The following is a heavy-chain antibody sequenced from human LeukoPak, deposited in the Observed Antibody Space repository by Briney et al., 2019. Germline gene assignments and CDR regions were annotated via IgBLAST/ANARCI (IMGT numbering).Heavy chain of an antibody. D-gene: IGHD2-2*01. J-gene: IGHJ4*02. Sequence: SCKASGGTFSNYAMTWVRQAPGKGLEWVSGITDTGFATFYADSVRGRFTISRDNSRNTLYLQMDSLRAEDTAVYYCARAGFCSTTTCYNPFDYWGQGTRVTVSS. CDR3: ARAGFCSTTTCYNPFDY. V-gene: IGHV3-23*01. CDR1: GGTFSNYA. CDR2: ITDTGFAT.